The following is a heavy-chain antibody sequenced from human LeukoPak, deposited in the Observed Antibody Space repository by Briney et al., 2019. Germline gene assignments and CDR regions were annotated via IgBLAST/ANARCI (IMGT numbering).Heavy chain of an antibody. D-gene: IGHD2-8*01. CDR1: GFTFNSYA. Sequence: GGSLRLSCAASGFTFNSYAMHWVRQAPGKGLEYVSAISSNGGSTYYANSVKGRFTISRDNSKNTLYLQMGSLRAEDMAVYYCARPTNGTWGQGTLVTVSS. CDR2: ISSNGGST. J-gene: IGHJ5*02. V-gene: IGHV3-64*01. CDR3: ARPTNGT.